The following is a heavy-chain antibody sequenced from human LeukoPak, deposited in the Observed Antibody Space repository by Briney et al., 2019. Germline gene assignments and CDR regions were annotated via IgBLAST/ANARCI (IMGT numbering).Heavy chain of an antibody. Sequence: ASVKVSCKASGGTFSNYAISWVRQAPGQGLEWMGGIIPIFGTANYAQKFQGRVTITTDESTSTAYMELSSLRSEDTAVYCCARGKRFLEWLPQDWGQGTMVTVSS. CDR2: IIPIFGTA. V-gene: IGHV1-69*05. CDR1: GGTFSNYA. D-gene: IGHD3-3*01. J-gene: IGHJ3*01. CDR3: ARGKRFLEWLPQD.